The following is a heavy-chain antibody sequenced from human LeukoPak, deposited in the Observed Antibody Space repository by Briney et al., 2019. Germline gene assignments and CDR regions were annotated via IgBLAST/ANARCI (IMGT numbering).Heavy chain of an antibody. CDR1: GFTFTDYW. CDR3: SNGIYSSSY. D-gene: IGHD4-11*01. Sequence: GGSLTLSCATSGFTFTDYWMAWIRQSPGKGLEWVANIQQDGGQAYYLASVEGRFTISRDNAKNSLYLQMNNLRVEDTAVYYCSNGIYSSSYWGQGTLVTVSS. CDR2: IQQDGGQA. V-gene: IGHV3-7*01. J-gene: IGHJ4*02.